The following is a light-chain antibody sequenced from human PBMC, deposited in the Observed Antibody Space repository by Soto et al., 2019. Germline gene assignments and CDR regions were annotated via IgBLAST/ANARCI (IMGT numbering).Light chain of an antibody. CDR3: GAWDRSLTEVV. V-gene: IGLV1-51*02. CDR1: SSNLGHHY. Sequence: QSALTQPPSVSAAPGQRVTISCSGSSSNLGHHYVSWYQQFPGTAPKLLIYEDTNRPSGIPDRFSGSKSGTAATLSITGLQTGDEADYYCGAWDRSLTEVVFGGGTKVTVL. CDR2: EDT. J-gene: IGLJ2*01.